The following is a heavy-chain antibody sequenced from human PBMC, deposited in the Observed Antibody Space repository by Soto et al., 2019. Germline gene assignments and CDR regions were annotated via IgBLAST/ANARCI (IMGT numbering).Heavy chain of an antibody. CDR1: GFTFGSYA. J-gene: IGHJ4*02. CDR2: ISGNGDST. Sequence: EVQLVESGGGLVQPGGSLRLSCAASGFTFGSYAMHWVRQAPGKGLEYVSVISGNGDSTYYTNSVKGRFTISRDNSKNTLYLQMGSLRTEDMAVYYCARRGYGLYFDYWGQGTLVTVSS. D-gene: IGHD3-10*01. V-gene: IGHV3-64*01. CDR3: ARRGYGLYFDY.